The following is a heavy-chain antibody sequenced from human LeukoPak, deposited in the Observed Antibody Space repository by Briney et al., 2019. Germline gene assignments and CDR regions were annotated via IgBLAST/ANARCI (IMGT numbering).Heavy chain of an antibody. CDR3: ATRIGYSGYDLRLDP. J-gene: IGHJ5*02. Sequence: SETLSLTCAVSGGYFRTYYWSSWLRQPPGKGLEWIGEVNPSGSVNYNPSLKSRVSISVDTSKNQFSLKVTSVTAADTAVYYCATRIGYSGYDLRLDPWGQGTLVTVSS. V-gene: IGHV4-34*01. CDR2: VNPSGSV. D-gene: IGHD5-12*01. CDR1: GGYFRTYY.